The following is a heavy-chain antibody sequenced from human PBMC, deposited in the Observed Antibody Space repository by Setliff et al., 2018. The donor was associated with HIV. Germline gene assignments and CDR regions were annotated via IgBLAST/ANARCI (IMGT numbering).Heavy chain of an antibody. V-gene: IGHV4-34*01. CDR1: GGSFSDYY. CDR3: AREDSSSWYSSLSF. Sequence: SETLSLTCAVYGGSFSDYYWSWIRQPPGKGLEWIGEINHSGSTNYNPSLKSRVTILVDTSKNQFSLKLSSVTAADTAIYYCAREDSSSWYSSLSFWGQGTLVTVSS. J-gene: IGHJ1*01. CDR2: INHSGST. D-gene: IGHD6-13*01.